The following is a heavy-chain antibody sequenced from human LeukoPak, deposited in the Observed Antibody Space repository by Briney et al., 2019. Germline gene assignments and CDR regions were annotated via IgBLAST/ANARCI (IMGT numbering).Heavy chain of an antibody. D-gene: IGHD5-18*01. Sequence: PSETLSLTCAVYGGSFSGYYWSWLRQPPGKGLEWIGEINHSGSTNYNPSLTSRVTISVDTPKNQFSLKLSSVTAADTAVYYCARPKSRGYSYGLKAFDIWGQGTMVTVSS. CDR1: GGSFSGYY. CDR3: ARPKSRGYSYGLKAFDI. CDR2: INHSGST. V-gene: IGHV4-34*01. J-gene: IGHJ3*02.